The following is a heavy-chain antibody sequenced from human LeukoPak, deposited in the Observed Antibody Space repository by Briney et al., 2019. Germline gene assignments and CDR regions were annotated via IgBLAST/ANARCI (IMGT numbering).Heavy chain of an antibody. Sequence: GGSLRPSCAASGFTFSSAWMHWVRQTPGKGLVWVSRIKSDGTTNYADSVKGRFTISRDNAKNTLYLQMNNLRAEDTAVYYCARDGSYKFDYWGQGTLVTVSS. CDR2: IKSDGTT. CDR1: GFTFSSAW. D-gene: IGHD1-26*01. J-gene: IGHJ4*02. V-gene: IGHV3-74*01. CDR3: ARDGSYKFDY.